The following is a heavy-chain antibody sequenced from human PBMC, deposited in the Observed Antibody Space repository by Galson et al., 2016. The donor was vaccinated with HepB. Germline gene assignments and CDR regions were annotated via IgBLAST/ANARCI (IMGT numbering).Heavy chain of an antibody. Sequence: PALVKPTQTLTLTCTFSGFSLRTRGMCVSWVRQPPGKALQWLALIAWDDDKYYSTSLKTRLTISKDTSKNQVVLTMTNMDPVDTATYYCARTPDSSSWYAYDGMDGWGRGTTVTVPS. J-gene: IGHJ6*02. CDR1: GFSLRTRGMC. D-gene: IGHD6-13*01. CDR2: IAWDDDK. CDR3: ARTPDSSSWYAYDGMDG. V-gene: IGHV2-70*20.